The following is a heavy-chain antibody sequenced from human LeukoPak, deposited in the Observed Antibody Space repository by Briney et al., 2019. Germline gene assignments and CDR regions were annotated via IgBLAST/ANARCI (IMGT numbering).Heavy chain of an antibody. CDR3: ARARDDSSGYNY. D-gene: IGHD3-22*01. V-gene: IGHV4-30-2*01. J-gene: IGHJ4*02. CDR2: IFHSGST. CDR1: GGSISSGGYY. Sequence: SETLSLTCTVSGGSISSGGYYWSWIRQHPGKGLEWIGYIFHSGSTYYNPSLKSRVTISVDRSKNQFSLKLSSVTAADTAVYYCARARDDSSGYNYWGQGTLVTVSS.